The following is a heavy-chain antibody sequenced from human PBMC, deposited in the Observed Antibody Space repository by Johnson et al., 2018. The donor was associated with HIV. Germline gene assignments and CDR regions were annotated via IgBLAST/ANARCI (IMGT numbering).Heavy chain of an antibody. Sequence: QVQLVESGGGVVQPGGSLRLSCAASGVTISSFGMHWVRQAPGKGLEWVAFIRFDGSDEYYSNSVKGRFTISRDNSKNTLYLQMNSLRAGDTAVYYCARGRASWELYDAFEIWGQGTMVTVSS. V-gene: IGHV3-30*02. J-gene: IGHJ3*02. CDR3: ARGRASWELYDAFEI. D-gene: IGHD1-26*01. CDR1: GVTISSFG. CDR2: IRFDGSDE.